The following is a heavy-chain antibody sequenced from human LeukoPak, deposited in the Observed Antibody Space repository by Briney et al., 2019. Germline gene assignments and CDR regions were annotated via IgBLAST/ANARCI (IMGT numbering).Heavy chain of an antibody. V-gene: IGHV3-30*03. CDR2: ISNDGSRR. CDR3: ARDRAWNYFDY. D-gene: IGHD3-3*01. CDR1: GFTFSRHG. Sequence: PGRSLRLSCAPSGFTFSRHGMHWVRQAPGKGLEWVAIISNDGSRRYYAHSVEGRFTISRDNSKNTLYLQMDSLRAEDTVVYYCARDRAWNYFDYWGQGTLVTVSS. J-gene: IGHJ4*02.